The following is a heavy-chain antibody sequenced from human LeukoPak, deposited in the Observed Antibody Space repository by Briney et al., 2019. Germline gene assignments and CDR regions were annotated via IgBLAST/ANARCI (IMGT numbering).Heavy chain of an antibody. CDR2: IYTSGST. J-gene: IGHJ6*03. CDR1: GGSISSGSYY. Sequence: SETLSLTCTVSGGSISSGSYYWSWIRQPAGKGLEWIGRIYTSGSTNYNPSLKSRVTISVDTSKNQFSLKLSSVTAADTAVYHCARVVGVKHYYYMDVWGKGTTVTISS. D-gene: IGHD1-26*01. CDR3: ARVVGVKHYYYMDV. V-gene: IGHV4-61*02.